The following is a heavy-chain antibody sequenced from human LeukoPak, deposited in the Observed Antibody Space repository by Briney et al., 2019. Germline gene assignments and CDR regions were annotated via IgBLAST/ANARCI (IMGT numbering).Heavy chain of an antibody. J-gene: IGHJ4*02. CDR2: TIPILGTA. CDR1: GGTFNRNG. D-gene: IGHD2-15*01. Sequence: SVKVSCKASGGTFNRNGISWVRQGPGPGLEWMGRTIPILGTAHYAQIFEDRVTITADTSTNTVYMELSTMTSEDTAFYYCARESDRVVSPTVRPPFDFWGQGTLVTVSS. V-gene: IGHV1-69*04. CDR3: ARESDRVVSPTVRPPFDF.